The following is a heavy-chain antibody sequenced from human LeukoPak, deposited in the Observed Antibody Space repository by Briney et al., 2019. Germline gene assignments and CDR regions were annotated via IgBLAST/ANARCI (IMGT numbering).Heavy chain of an antibody. Sequence: SETLSLTCTVSGGSISNYYWSWIRQPPGKGLEWIGYIYYSGSTNYNPSLKSRVTISVDTSKNQFSLKLSSVTAADTAVYYCARILYDYVWGSYRYTGPYYYYYMDVWGKGTTVTVSS. CDR3: ARILYDYVWGSYRYTGPYYYYYMDV. J-gene: IGHJ6*03. CDR1: GGSISNYY. V-gene: IGHV4-59*01. D-gene: IGHD3-16*02. CDR2: IYYSGST.